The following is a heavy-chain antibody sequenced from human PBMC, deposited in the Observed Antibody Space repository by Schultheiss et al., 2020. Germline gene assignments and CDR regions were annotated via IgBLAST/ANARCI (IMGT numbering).Heavy chain of an antibody. V-gene: IGHV3-20*04. CDR1: GFTFDDYG. CDR3: ARGHTTSY. J-gene: IGHJ4*02. CDR2: ISWNSGSI. D-gene: IGHD2/OR15-2a*01. Sequence: GGSLRLSCAASGFTFDDYGMSWVRQAPGKGLEWVSGISWNSGSIGYADSVKGRFIISRDNAKNSLFLQMNSLRAEDTAVYYCARGHTTSYWGQGTLDTVSS.